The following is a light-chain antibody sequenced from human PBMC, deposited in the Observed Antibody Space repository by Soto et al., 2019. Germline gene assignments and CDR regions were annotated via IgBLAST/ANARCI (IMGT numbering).Light chain of an antibody. J-gene: IGLJ2*01. CDR2: EVN. V-gene: IGLV2-23*02. CDR3: CSYAGGSTYVL. Sequence: QSVLTQPASVSGSPGQSITISCTGTSGDVGNYNLVSWYQQRPGKAPNLMIYEVNKRPSGVSSRFSGSKSGNTASLTISGLQAEDVADYYCCSYAGGSTYVLFGGGTKVTVL. CDR1: SGDVGNYNL.